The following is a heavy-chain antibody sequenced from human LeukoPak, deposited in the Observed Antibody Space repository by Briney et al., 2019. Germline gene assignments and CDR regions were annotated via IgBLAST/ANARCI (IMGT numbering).Heavy chain of an antibody. Sequence: GSLRLSCAASGFTFSNFGMNWVRQPPGKGLEWIGYIYYSGSTNYNPSLKSRVTISVDTSKNQFSLKLSSVTAADTAVYYCARDLRATYYYDSSGSVYYYYYMDVWGKGTTVTVSS. J-gene: IGHJ6*03. CDR3: ARDLRATYYYDSSGSVYYYYYMDV. D-gene: IGHD3-22*01. CDR1: GFTFSNFG. V-gene: IGHV4-59*01. CDR2: IYYSGST.